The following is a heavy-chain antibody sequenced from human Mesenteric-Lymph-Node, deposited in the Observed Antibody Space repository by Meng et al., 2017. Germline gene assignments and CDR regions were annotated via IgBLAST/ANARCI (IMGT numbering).Heavy chain of an antibody. V-gene: IGHV4-34*01. Sequence: SETLSLTCAVYGGSFSGYYWSWIRQPPGKGLEWIGEINHSGSTNYNPSLKSRVTISVDTSKNQFSLKLNSVTTADTAVYYCARDSDYGGNSLNWFDPWGPGTLVTVSS. J-gene: IGHJ5*02. CDR1: GGSFSGYY. CDR2: INHSGST. CDR3: ARDSDYGGNSLNWFDP. D-gene: IGHD4-23*01.